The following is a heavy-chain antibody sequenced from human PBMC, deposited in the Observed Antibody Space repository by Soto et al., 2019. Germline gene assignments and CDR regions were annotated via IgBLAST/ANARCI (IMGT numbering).Heavy chain of an antibody. V-gene: IGHV4-31*03. D-gene: IGHD6-19*01. CDR2: IYYSGST. J-gene: IGHJ5*02. CDR3: AGMPYTSGLRFDP. CDR1: GGSISSGGYY. Sequence: PSETLSLTCTVSGGSISSGGYYWSWIRQHPGKGLEWIGYIYYSGSTYYNPSLKSRVSISLDRSNNQCSLKLKSVTAADTAVYFCAGMPYTSGLRFDPWGPGTLVT.